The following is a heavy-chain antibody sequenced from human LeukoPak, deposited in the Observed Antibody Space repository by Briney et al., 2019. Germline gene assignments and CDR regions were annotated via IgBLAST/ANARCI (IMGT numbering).Heavy chain of an antibody. D-gene: IGHD3-10*01. CDR1: GFTFNHYA. Sequence: GGSLRLSCAASGFTFNHYAMTWVRQAPGKGLEWVSAIGGNGDTYYADSVKGRFTISRDNSKNTLYLQMSSLRAEDTAVYYCAKDKSGSTAYYFDYWGQGTLVTVSS. CDR3: AKDKSGSTAYYFDY. J-gene: IGHJ4*02. V-gene: IGHV3-23*01. CDR2: IGGNGDT.